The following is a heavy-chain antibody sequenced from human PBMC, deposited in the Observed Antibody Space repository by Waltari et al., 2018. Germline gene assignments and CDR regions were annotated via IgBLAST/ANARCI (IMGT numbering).Heavy chain of an antibody. CDR2: IYYSGST. Sequence: QVQLQESGPGLVKPSETLSLTCTVSGGSISSYYWSWIRQPPGKGLEWIGYIYYSGSTNYNPSLKSRVTISVDTSKNQFSLKLSSVTAADTAVYYCARGGSGSDDAFDIWGQGTMVTVSS. V-gene: IGHV4-59*01. J-gene: IGHJ3*02. CDR1: GGSISSYY. D-gene: IGHD1-26*01. CDR3: ARGGSGSDDAFDI.